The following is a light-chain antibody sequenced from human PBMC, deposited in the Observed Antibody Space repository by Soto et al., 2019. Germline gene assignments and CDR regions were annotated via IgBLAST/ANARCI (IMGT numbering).Light chain of an antibody. Sequence: EIVLTQSPATLSVSPGERATLSCRASQSVRGNLAWYQQKPGQSPRLLIYGASSRATGIPARFSGSGSGTEFTLTISSLQSEDFAVYYCQQYNNWPFITFGQGTRLAIK. CDR2: GAS. J-gene: IGKJ5*01. CDR3: QQYNNWPFIT. V-gene: IGKV3-15*01. CDR1: QSVRGN.